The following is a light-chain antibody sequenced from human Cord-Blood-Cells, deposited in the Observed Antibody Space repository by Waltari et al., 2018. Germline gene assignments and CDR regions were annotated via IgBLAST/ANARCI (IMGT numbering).Light chain of an antibody. CDR1: QSISSY. CDR3: QQSYSTPWT. J-gene: IGKJ1*01. Sequence: DIQMIKYPSSLSASVGDRVTITCRTSQSISSYLNWYQQKPGKAPKLLIYAASSMQSGVASMFSDSGYVTDFTLTISSLQPEDFATYYCQQSYSTPWTFGQGTKVEIK. V-gene: IGKV1-39*01. CDR2: AAS.